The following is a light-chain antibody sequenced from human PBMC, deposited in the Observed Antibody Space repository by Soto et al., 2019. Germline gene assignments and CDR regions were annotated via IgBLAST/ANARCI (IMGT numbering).Light chain of an antibody. CDR3: QQYGSSPYT. Sequence: EIVMTQSPATLSVSPGESATLSCRASQSVASHLAWYQQKPGQAPRLLIFGASVRATGIPARFSGSGSGTEFVLTIDSLQSEDFAVYYCQQYGSSPYTFGQGTKLEIK. J-gene: IGKJ2*01. V-gene: IGKV3-15*01. CDR2: GAS. CDR1: QSVASH.